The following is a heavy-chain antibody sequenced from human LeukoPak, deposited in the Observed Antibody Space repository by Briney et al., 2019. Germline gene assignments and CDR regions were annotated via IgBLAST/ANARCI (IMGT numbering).Heavy chain of an antibody. J-gene: IGHJ3*02. CDR1: GFTVSRNY. CDR3: AREVGSSRAFDI. Sequence: GGSLRLSCAASGFTVSRNYMSWVRQAPGKGLEWVSSISSSSSYIYYADSLKGRFTISRDNDKNSLYLLMNSLTAEDTAVYYCAREVGSSRAFDIWGQGTMVTVSS. V-gene: IGHV3-21*04. D-gene: IGHD2-15*01. CDR2: ISSSSSYI.